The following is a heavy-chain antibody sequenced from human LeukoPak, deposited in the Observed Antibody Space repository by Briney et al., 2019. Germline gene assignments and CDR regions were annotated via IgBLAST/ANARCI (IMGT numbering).Heavy chain of an antibody. Sequence: SETLSLTCTVSGGSISSYSWSWIRQPPGKGLEWIGSIYYSGSTNYNPPLKSRVHMSVDTSKNQFSLKLSSVTAADTAVYYCARHGGESIVAMILHAFDIWGQGTMVTVSS. CDR2: IYYSGST. D-gene: IGHD5-12*01. CDR1: GGSISSYS. J-gene: IGHJ3*02. V-gene: IGHV4-59*08. CDR3: ARHGGESIVAMILHAFDI.